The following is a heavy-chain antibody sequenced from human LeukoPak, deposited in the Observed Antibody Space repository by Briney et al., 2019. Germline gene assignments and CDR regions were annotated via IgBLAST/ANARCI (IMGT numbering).Heavy chain of an antibody. Sequence: SETLSLTCTVSGGSISSGDYYWSWIRQPPGKGLEWIGYIYYSGSTYYNPSLKSRVTISVDTSKNQFSLKLSSVTAADTAVYCCARDSDSSPFDYWGQGTLVTVSS. D-gene: IGHD3-22*01. CDR1: GGSISSGDYY. J-gene: IGHJ4*02. V-gene: IGHV4-30-4*01. CDR2: IYYSGST. CDR3: ARDSDSSPFDY.